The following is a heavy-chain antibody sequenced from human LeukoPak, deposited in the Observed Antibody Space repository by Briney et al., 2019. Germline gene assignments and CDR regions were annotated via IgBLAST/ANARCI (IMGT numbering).Heavy chain of an antibody. Sequence: ASVKVSCKASGYTFTSNGISWVRQAPGQGLEWLGWISAYNGNTNYAQKLQGRVTMTTDTSTSTAYMELRSLRSDDTAVYYCARAEGYYYDSSGPAGAFDIWGQGTMVTVSS. J-gene: IGHJ3*02. CDR3: ARAEGYYYDSSGPAGAFDI. CDR2: ISAYNGNT. CDR1: GYTFTSNG. V-gene: IGHV1-18*04. D-gene: IGHD3-22*01.